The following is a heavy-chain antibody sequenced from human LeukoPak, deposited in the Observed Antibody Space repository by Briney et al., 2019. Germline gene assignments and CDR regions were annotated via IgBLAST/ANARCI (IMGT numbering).Heavy chain of an antibody. Sequence: SETLSLTCTVSGGSISSYYWSWIRQPPGKGLEWIGYIYYSGSTNYNPSLKSRVTISVDTSKSQFSLTLTSVTAADTAVYYCANGGGDLWSGSVPPSWFDPWGRGILVTVSS. J-gene: IGHJ5*02. CDR2: IYYSGST. CDR3: ANGGGDLWSGSVPPSWFDP. CDR1: GGSISSYY. D-gene: IGHD3-3*01. V-gene: IGHV4-59*01.